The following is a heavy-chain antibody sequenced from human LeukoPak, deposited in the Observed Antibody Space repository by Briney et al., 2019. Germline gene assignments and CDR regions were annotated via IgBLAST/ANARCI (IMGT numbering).Heavy chain of an antibody. CDR2: IYTSGST. D-gene: IGHD2-8*01. V-gene: IGHV4-4*07. J-gene: IGHJ6*03. Sequence: TSETLSLTCTVSGGSIGSYYWSWIRQPAGKGLEWIGRIYTSGSTNYNPSLKSRVTMSVDTSKNQFSLKLSSVTAADTAVYYCARDLGYCTNGVCYYYYMDVWGKGTTVTVSS. CDR1: GGSIGSYY. CDR3: ARDLGYCTNGVCYYYYMDV.